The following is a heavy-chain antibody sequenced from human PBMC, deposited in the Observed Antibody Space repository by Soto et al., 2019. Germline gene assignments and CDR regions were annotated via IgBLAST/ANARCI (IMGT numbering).Heavy chain of an antibody. Sequence: PGGSPRLSCAASGFTFSSYWMHWVRQAPGKGLVWVSRINSDGSSTSYADSVKGRFTISRDNAKNTLYPQMNSLRAEDTAVYYCARAGGDYYYGMDVWGQGTTVTVSS. V-gene: IGHV3-74*01. D-gene: IGHD1-26*01. J-gene: IGHJ6*02. CDR2: INSDGSST. CDR3: ARAGGDYYYGMDV. CDR1: GFTFSSYW.